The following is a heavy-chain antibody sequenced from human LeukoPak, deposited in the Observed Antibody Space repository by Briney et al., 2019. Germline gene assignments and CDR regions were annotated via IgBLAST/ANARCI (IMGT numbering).Heavy chain of an antibody. CDR1: GFTFSSYS. J-gene: IGHJ6*02. D-gene: IGHD2-2*01. Sequence: GGSLRLSCAASGFTFSSYSMNWVREAPGKGLEWVSSISSSSSYIYYADSVKGRFTISRDNAKNSLYLQMNSLRAEDTAVYYCARGAGCSSTSCSEVYYYGVDVWGQGTTVTVSS. CDR2: ISSSSSYI. CDR3: ARGAGCSSTSCSEVYYYGVDV. V-gene: IGHV3-21*01.